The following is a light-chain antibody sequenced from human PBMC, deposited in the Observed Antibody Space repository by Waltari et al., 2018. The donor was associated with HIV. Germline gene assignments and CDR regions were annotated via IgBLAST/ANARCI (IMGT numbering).Light chain of an antibody. Sequence: SYVLTQPPSVSVAPGKTARTTCGGNNIGSKSVHWYQQKPGQAPVLVLYDDSDRPSGSPDRFSGSNSGNTATLTISRVEAGDEADYYCQVWDSSSDHPRVFGGGTKLTVL. CDR1: NIGSKS. V-gene: IGLV3-21*03. CDR2: DDS. CDR3: QVWDSSSDHPRV. J-gene: IGLJ3*02.